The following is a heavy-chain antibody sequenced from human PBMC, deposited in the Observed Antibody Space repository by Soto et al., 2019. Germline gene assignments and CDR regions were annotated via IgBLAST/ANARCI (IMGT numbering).Heavy chain of an antibody. CDR2: IYYSGST. Sequence: NPYLTCTVSGGSISSGGYYWSWIRQHPGKGLEWIGYIYYSGSTYYNPSLKSRVTISVDTSKNQFSLKLSSVTAAETAVYYCATSGRSVYYLAHWGKVTVATV. D-gene: IGHD3-10*01. V-gene: IGHV4-31*03. CDR1: GGSISSGGYY. CDR3: ATSGRSVYYLAH. J-gene: IGHJ4*02.